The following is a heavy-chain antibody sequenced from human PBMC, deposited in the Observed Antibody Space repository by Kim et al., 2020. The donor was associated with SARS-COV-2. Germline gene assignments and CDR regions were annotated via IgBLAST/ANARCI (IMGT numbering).Heavy chain of an antibody. D-gene: IGHD2-2*02. V-gene: IGHV1-46*01. CDR3: ARELVVVPAAIGLDY. Sequence: QKFQGRVTIPRDTSTGTVYMELSSLRSEDTAVYYCARELVVVPAAIGLDYWGQGTLVTVSS. J-gene: IGHJ4*02.